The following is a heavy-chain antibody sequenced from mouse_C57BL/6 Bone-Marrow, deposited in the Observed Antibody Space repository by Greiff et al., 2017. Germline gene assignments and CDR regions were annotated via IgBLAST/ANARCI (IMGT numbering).Heavy chain of an antibody. CDR2: IHPNSGST. V-gene: IGHV1-64*01. J-gene: IGHJ4*01. CDR3: ARPYYDGTYMDY. CDR1: GYTFTSYW. D-gene: IGHD1-1*01. Sequence: QVQLQQPGAELVKPGASVKLSCKASGYTFTSYWMHWVKQRPGQGLEWIGMIHPNSGSTNYNEKFKSKATLTVDKSSSTAYMQLSSLTSEDSAVYYCARPYYDGTYMDYWGQGTSVTGSS.